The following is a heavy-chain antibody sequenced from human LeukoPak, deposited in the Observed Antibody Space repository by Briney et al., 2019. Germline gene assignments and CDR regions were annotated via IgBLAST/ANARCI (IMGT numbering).Heavy chain of an antibody. CDR1: GYTFTSYD. J-gene: IGHJ6*02. V-gene: IGHV1-8*01. CDR3: ARRGYSSSWTYYYYYYGMDV. Sequence: GASVKGSCKASGYTFTSYDINWVRQATGQGLEWMGWMSPNSGNTGYAQKFQGRVTMTRNTSISTAYMELSSLRSEDTAVYYCARRGYSSSWTYYYYYYGMDVWGQGTTVTVSS. D-gene: IGHD6-13*01. CDR2: MSPNSGNT.